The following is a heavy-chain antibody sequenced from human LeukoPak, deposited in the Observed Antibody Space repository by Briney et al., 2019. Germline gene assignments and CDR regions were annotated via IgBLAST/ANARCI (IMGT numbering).Heavy chain of an antibody. CDR2: IDPGDSDT. CDR3: ARVQIEGYYYYMDV. D-gene: IGHD2-21*01. Sequence: HGESLKISCKGSGYTFTSYWIGWVRQMPGRGLEWMGIIDPGDSDTRYSPSFQGQVTISADKSISTAYLQWSSLKASDTAMYYCARVQIEGYYYYMDVWGKGTTVTVSS. V-gene: IGHV5-51*01. CDR1: GYTFTSYW. J-gene: IGHJ6*03.